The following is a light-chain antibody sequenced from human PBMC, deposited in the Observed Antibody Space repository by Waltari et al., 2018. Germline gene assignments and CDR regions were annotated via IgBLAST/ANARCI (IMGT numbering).Light chain of an antibody. Sequence: QTVVTQEPSLSVSPGGTVTLTCALSSGSLSTTSYATWYQQTPGQAPRGLVYKANARSSGVPDPVSGSIRGNTAALTITGAQADDESYYCCALYMGSGIWVFGGGTRLTVL. V-gene: IGLV8-61*01. J-gene: IGLJ3*02. CDR2: KAN. CDR1: SGSLSTTSY. CDR3: ALYMGSGIWV.